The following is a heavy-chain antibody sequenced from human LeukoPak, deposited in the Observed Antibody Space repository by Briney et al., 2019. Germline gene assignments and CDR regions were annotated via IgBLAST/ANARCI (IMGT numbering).Heavy chain of an antibody. CDR2: IYYSGST. Sequence: SETLSLTCTVSGYSISSSSYYWGWIRQPPGKGLEWIGSIYYSGSTYYNPSLKSRVTISVDTSKNQFSLKLSSVTAADTAVYYCARGRNYMDVWGKGTTVTVSS. J-gene: IGHJ6*03. V-gene: IGHV4-39*07. CDR1: GYSISSSSYY. CDR3: ARGRNYMDV.